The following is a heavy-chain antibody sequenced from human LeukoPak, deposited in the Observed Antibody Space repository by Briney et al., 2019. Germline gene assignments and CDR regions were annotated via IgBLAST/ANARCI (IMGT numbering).Heavy chain of an antibody. V-gene: IGHV4-38-2*02. Sequence: TSETLSLTCTVSGYSISSGYYWGWIRQPPGKGLEWIGSIYHSGSTYYNPSLKSRVTISVDTSKNQFSLKLSSVTAADTAVYYCARHGGMVRGFSDAFDIWGQGTMVTVSS. D-gene: IGHD3-10*01. CDR1: GYSISSGYY. J-gene: IGHJ3*02. CDR2: IYHSGST. CDR3: ARHGGMVRGFSDAFDI.